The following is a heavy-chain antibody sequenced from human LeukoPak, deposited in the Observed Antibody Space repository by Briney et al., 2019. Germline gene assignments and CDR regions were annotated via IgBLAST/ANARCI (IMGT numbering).Heavy chain of an antibody. CDR1: GITFSDYY. V-gene: IGHV3-11*04. CDR3: VRDPDLILAVGTDY. J-gene: IGHJ4*02. CDR2: ISKSGDTM. D-gene: IGHD3-3*02. Sequence: GGSLRLSCAASGITFSDYYMSWIRQAPGKGLEWLSYISKSGDTMYYADSVRGRFTVSRDNAKNSLFLQMNSLRAEDTAVYYCVRDPDLILAVGTDYWGQGTLVTVSS.